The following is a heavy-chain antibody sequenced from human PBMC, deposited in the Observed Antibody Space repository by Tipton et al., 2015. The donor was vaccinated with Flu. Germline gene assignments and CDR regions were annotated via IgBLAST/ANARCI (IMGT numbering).Heavy chain of an antibody. CDR3: ARLTRNSSGRGILQH. J-gene: IGHJ1*01. V-gene: IGHV4-34*01. D-gene: IGHD3-22*01. CDR2: INYRGST. CDR1: GESFSGYY. Sequence: TLSLTCSVYGESFSGYYWSWIRQTPGKGLEWIGEINYRGSTNYNTSLKRRVTMSVDTSGNQFSLELKSVTAADTAVYYCARLTRNSSGRGILQHWGQGTLVTVSS.